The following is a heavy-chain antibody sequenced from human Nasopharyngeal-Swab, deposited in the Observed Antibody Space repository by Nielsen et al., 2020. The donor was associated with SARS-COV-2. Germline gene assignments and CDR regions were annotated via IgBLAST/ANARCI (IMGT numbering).Heavy chain of an antibody. CDR2: INPSGGST. CDR1: GYTFTSYY. CDR3: ARDSVCSGGSCRAPFDY. Sequence: ASVKVSCKASGYTFTSYYMHWVRQAPGQGLEWMGIINPSGGSTSYAQKFQGRVTMTRDTSTSTVYMELSSLGSEDTAVYYCARDSVCSGGSCRAPFDYWGQGTLVTVSS. V-gene: IGHV1-46*01. D-gene: IGHD2-15*01. J-gene: IGHJ4*02.